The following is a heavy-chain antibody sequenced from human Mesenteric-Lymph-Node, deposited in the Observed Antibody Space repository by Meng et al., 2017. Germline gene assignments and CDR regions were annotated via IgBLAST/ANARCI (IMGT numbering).Heavy chain of an antibody. V-gene: IGHV4-4*02. CDR2: IYHSGST. CDR1: GGSISSSNW. Sequence: QVELQEPGPGLVKPSGTLSLTCAVSGGSISSSNWWSWVRQPPGKGLEWIGEIYHSGSTNYNPSLKSRVTIPVDKSKNQFSLKLSSVTAADTAVYYCASFPPPGKQWLVTDYWGQGTLVTVSS. CDR3: ASFPPPGKQWLVTDY. D-gene: IGHD6-19*01. J-gene: IGHJ4*02.